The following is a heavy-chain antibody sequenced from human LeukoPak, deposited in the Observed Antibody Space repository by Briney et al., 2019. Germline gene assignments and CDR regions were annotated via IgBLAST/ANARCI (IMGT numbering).Heavy chain of an antibody. D-gene: IGHD2-8*01. CDR2: INPSGGST. CDR3: ARGLPLGFCTYGVCYPPKHLDF. Sequence: ASVKVSCKASGYTFTSYYMHWVRQAPGQGLEWMGIINPSGGSTSYAQKFQARLTITRDTSISAAYMELSSLTSDDTAVYFCARGLPLGFCTYGVCYPPKHLDFWGQGTLVTVSS. J-gene: IGHJ4*02. V-gene: IGHV1-46*01. CDR1: GYTFTSYY.